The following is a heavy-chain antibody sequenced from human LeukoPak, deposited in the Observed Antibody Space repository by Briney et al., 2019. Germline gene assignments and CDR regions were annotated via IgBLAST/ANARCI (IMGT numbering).Heavy chain of an antibody. CDR2: ITPNADRT. CDR3: AIMHGYYDGSGYWVQ. D-gene: IGHD3-22*01. CDR1: GFTFGSYG. Sequence: GGSLRLSCAASGFTFGSYGMSWVRQAPGKGLEWVSFITPNADRTSYADSVEGRFTISRDNPRNTLYMQMSSLRDEDTAIYYCAIMHGYYDGSGYWVQWGQGTLVTVSS. V-gene: IGHV3-23*01. J-gene: IGHJ1*01.